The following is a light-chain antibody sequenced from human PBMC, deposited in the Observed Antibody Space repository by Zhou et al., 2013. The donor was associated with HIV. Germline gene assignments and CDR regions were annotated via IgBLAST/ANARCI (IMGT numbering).Light chain of an antibody. V-gene: IGKV3-15*01. CDR1: QSVTRN. CDR3: HQYEEWSGT. J-gene: IGKJ1*01. Sequence: EVVMTQSPVTLSVSPGDRAILSCWASQSVTRNVAWYQQTPGQAPRLLIYDTSVRATGVSARFSGNGSGKEFTLTITSLGSEDFALYYCHQYEEWSGTFGRGTKVEIK. CDR2: DTS.